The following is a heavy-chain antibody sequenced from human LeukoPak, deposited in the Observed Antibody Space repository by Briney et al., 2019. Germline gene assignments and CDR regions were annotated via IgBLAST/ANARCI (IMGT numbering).Heavy chain of an antibody. CDR3: ARGLKWELYY. D-gene: IGHD1-26*01. CDR1: GYTFTNYT. Sequence: ASVKVSCKASGYTFTNYTINWVRLAPGQGLEWMGWIDTNTGNPTYAQGFAGRFVFSLDTSVTTTYLQISSLRAEDTAVYYCARGLKWELYYWGQGTLVTVSS. V-gene: IGHV7-4-1*02. CDR2: IDTNTGNP. J-gene: IGHJ4*02.